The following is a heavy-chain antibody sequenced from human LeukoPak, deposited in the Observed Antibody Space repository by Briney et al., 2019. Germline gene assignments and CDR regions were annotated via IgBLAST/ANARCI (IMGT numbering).Heavy chain of an antibody. CDR3: ARARIAVAGRGFSY. J-gene: IGHJ4*02. D-gene: IGHD6-19*01. CDR1: GYTFTGYY. V-gene: IGHV1-2*02. CDR2: INPNSGGT. Sequence: GASVKVSCKASGYTFTGYYMHWVRQAPGQGLEWMGWINPNSGGTNYAQKFQGRVTVTRDTSISTAYMELSRLRSDDTAVYYCARARIAVAGRGFSYWGQGTLVTVSS.